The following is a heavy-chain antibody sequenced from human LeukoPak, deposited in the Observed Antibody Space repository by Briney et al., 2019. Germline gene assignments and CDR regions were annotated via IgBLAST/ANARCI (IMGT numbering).Heavy chain of an antibody. CDR2: IYYSGST. CDR3: ARRLDGSGSPFDP. V-gene: IGHV4-61*08. J-gene: IGHJ5*02. D-gene: IGHD3-10*01. CDR1: GGSISSGGYY. Sequence: PSETLSLTCTVSGGSISSGGYYWSWIRQPPGKGLEWIGYIYYSGSTNYNPSLKSRVTISVDTSKNQFSLKLSSVTAADTAVYYCARRLDGSGSPFDPWGQGTLVTVSS.